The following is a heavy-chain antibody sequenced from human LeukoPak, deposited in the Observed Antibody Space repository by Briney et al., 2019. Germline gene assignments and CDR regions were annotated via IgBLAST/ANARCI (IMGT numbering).Heavy chain of an antibody. CDR1: GGTFSSYA. Sequence: ASVKVSCKASGGTFSSYAISWVRQAPGQGLAWMGRIIPILGIANYAQKFQGRVTITADKSTSTAYMELSSLRSEDTAVYYCARARSPGSYYYYYYGMDVWGQGTTVTVSS. V-gene: IGHV1-69*04. D-gene: IGHD1-14*01. CDR3: ARARSPGSYYYYYYGMDV. J-gene: IGHJ6*02. CDR2: IIPILGIA.